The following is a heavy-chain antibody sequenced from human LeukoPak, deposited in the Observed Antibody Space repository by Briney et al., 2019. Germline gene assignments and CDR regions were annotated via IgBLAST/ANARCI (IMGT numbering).Heavy chain of an antibody. CDR3: ARADSGSNLAYYFDY. J-gene: IGHJ4*02. D-gene: IGHD1-26*01. Sequence: GESLKISCKGSGYSFTSYWIGWVRQMPGKGLEWMGIIYPGDSDTRYSPSFQGQVTISADKSISTAYLQWSSLKASDTAMYYCARADSGSNLAYYFDYWGQGTLVTVSS. V-gene: IGHV5-51*01. CDR1: GYSFTSYW. CDR2: IYPGDSDT.